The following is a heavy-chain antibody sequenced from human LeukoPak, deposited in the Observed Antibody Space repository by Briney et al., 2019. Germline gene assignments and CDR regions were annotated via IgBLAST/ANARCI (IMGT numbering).Heavy chain of an antibody. CDR2: IYPGDSDT. J-gene: IGHJ4*02. D-gene: IGHD6-6*01. CDR1: GYSFTSYW. Sequence: GESLKISRKGSGYSFTSYWIGWVRQMPGKRLEWMGIIYPGDSDTRYSPSFQGQVTISADKSISTAYLQWSSLKASDTAMYYCFQASSSSFDYWGQGTLVTVSS. CDR3: FQASSSSFDY. V-gene: IGHV5-51*01.